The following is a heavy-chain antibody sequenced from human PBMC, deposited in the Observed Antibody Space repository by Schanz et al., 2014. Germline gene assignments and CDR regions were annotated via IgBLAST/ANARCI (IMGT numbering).Heavy chain of an antibody. J-gene: IGHJ5*02. CDR2: IGGDASRT. D-gene: IGHD3-10*01. Sequence: EVHLVESGGGLVQPGGSLRLSCAASGFNFITFAMSWVRQAPGKGPEWVSAIGGDASRTYYADSVKGRFTISRDNSKSPLYLQRNSLRADDTAVYYCARAPPLVRGIAGWFGPWGQGSLVTVSS. CDR3: ARAPPLVRGIAGWFGP. CDR1: GFNFITFA. V-gene: IGHV3-23*04.